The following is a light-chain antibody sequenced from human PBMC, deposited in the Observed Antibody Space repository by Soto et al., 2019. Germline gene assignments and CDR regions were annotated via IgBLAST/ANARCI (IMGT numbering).Light chain of an antibody. CDR1: QSVSNN. J-gene: IGKJ1*01. CDR2: GAS. V-gene: IGKV3-15*01. Sequence: EIVMTQSPATLSVSPGERATLSCRASQSVSNNLAWYQQKPGQAPRLLIYGASTRDTGIPARFSGSGSGTEFALTISSLQSEDFAVYYCHQYNNWPPWTFGQGTKVEIK. CDR3: HQYNNWPPWT.